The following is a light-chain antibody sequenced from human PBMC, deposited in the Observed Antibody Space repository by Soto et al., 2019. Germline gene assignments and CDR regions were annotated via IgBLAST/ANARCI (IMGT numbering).Light chain of an antibody. CDR3: QHYGSSFLP. CDR1: QRVSKSN. Sequence: ENVLTQSPGTLSLSPGERAALSCRASQRVSKSNIGWYQHKTGQAPRLLIYGGTKTTSGVPDRFSGSGSGTDFTLTISSLDPEDSAVYYCQHYGSSFLPFGGGTKVDVK. V-gene: IGKV3-20*01. CDR2: GGT. J-gene: IGKJ4*01.